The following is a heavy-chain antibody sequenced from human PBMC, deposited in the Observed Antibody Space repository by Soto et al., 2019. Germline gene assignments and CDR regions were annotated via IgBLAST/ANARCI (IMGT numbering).Heavy chain of an antibody. Sequence: GGSLRISCAASGLIFSNYKMHWVRQAPGKGLVWVSRINTDGSITDYADSVKGRFTVSRDNPKNTLYLQMNSLRAEDTAVYYCARDTDGLHYWGQGTLVTVSS. CDR2: INTDGSIT. J-gene: IGHJ4*02. CDR3: ARDTDGLHY. CDR1: GLIFSNYK. V-gene: IGHV3-74*01.